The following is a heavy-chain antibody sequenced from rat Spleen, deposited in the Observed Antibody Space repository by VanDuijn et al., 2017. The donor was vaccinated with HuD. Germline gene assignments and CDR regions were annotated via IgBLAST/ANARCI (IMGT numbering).Heavy chain of an antibody. CDR1: GFTFSNYY. CDR3: AVAGFAY. V-gene: IGHV5S13*01. D-gene: IGHD4-3*01. Sequence: EVQLAESGGGLVQPGRSLKLSCAASGFTFSNYYMAWVRQAPTKGLEWVAYISTGGGNTYYRDSVKGRFTISRDNAKNIQYLQMNSLRSEDTATYYCAVAGFAYWGQGVMVTVSS. CDR2: ISTGGGNT. J-gene: IGHJ2*01.